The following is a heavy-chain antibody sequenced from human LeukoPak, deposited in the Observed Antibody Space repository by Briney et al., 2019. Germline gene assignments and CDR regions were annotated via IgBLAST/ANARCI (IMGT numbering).Heavy chain of an antibody. D-gene: IGHD3-3*01. CDR2: IWHDGSVK. CDR1: GFSFSTCG. J-gene: IGHJ4*02. CDR3: AKGGVRDFWSGYSYYFDY. V-gene: IGHV3-33*06. Sequence: GGSLRLSCAASGFSFSTCGMHWVRQAPGKGLEWVAVIWHDGSVKYYADSVKGRFTISRDNSKNTLYLQMNSLRAEDTAVYYCAKGGVRDFWSGYSYYFDYWGQGTLVTVSS.